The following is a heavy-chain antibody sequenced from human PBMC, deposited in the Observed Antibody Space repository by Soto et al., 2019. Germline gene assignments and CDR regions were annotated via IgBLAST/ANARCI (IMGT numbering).Heavy chain of an antibody. Sequence: GASVKVSCKASGGTFSSYAISWVRQAPGQGLEWMGGIIPIFGTANYAQKFQGRVTITADESTSTAYMELSSLRSEDTAVYYCAREVTYYDILTGYAVWGQGTTVTVSS. J-gene: IGHJ6*02. CDR2: IIPIFGTA. CDR1: GGTFSSYA. V-gene: IGHV1-69*13. D-gene: IGHD3-9*01. CDR3: AREVTYYDILTGYAV.